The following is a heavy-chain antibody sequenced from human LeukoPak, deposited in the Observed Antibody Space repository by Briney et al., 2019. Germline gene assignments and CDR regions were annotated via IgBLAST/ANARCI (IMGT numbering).Heavy chain of an antibody. V-gene: IGHV3-33*01. CDR2: IWYDGSNK. CDR3: CRTNGSGSYWFVDY. D-gene: IGHD3-10*01. CDR1: GFTFSSYG. Sequence: GGSLRLSCAASGFTFSSYGMHWVRQAPGKGLEWVAVIWYDGSNKYNADSVKGRFTISRDNSKNTLYLQMNSLRAEDTAVYYCCRTNGSGSYWFVDYWGQGTLVTVSS. J-gene: IGHJ4*02.